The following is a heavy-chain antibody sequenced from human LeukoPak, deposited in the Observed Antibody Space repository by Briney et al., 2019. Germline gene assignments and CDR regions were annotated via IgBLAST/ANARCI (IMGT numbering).Heavy chain of an antibody. CDR3: AREGKQQPDWFDP. V-gene: IGHV1-2*06. J-gene: IGHJ5*02. CDR2: INPNSGGK. D-gene: IGHD6-13*01. CDR1: GYTFTGYY. Sequence: GASVKVSCKASGYTFTGYYMHWVRQAPGQGLEWMGRINPNSGGKNYAQKFQGRVTMTRDTSISTAYMELSRLRSDDTAVYYCAREGKQQPDWFDPWGQGTLVTVSS.